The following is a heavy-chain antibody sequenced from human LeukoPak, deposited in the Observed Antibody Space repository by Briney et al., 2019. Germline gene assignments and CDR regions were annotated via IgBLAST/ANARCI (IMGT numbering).Heavy chain of an antibody. CDR2: ISHDGSNK. Sequence: PGGSLRLSCAASGFILSNYWMGWVRRAPGKGLEWVAVISHDGSNKYYADSVKGRFTISRDNSKNTLYLQMNSLRAEDTAVYYCAKDLSSSYYYWGQGTLVTVSS. V-gene: IGHV3-30*18. D-gene: IGHD6-6*01. CDR1: GFILSNYW. J-gene: IGHJ4*02. CDR3: AKDLSSSYYY.